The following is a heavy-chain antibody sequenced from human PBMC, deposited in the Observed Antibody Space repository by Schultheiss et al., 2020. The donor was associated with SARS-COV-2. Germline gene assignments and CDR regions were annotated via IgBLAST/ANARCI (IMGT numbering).Heavy chain of an antibody. CDR3: ARGPIVVVPANYYYYMDV. V-gene: IGHV4-61*08. Sequence: SETLSLTCTVSGGSISSGAYYWSWIRQHPGKGLEWIGYIYYSGSTNYNPSLKSRVTISVDTSKNQFSLRLTSVTAADTAVFYCARGPIVVVPANYYYYMDVWGKGTTVTVSS. CDR2: IYYSGST. CDR1: GGSISSGAYY. D-gene: IGHD2-2*01. J-gene: IGHJ6*03.